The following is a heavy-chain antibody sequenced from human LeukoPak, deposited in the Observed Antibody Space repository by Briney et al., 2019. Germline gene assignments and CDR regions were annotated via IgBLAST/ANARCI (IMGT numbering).Heavy chain of an antibody. Sequence: PSETLSLTCTVSGGSISSYYWSWIRQPPGKGLEWIGYIYYSGSTNYNPFLKSRVTISVDTSKNQFSLKLSSVTAADTAVYYCARLGYYYDSSGYYPPYWFDPWGQGTLVTVSS. CDR3: ARLGYYYDSSGYYPPYWFDP. CDR2: IYYSGST. CDR1: GGSISSYY. D-gene: IGHD3-22*01. J-gene: IGHJ5*02. V-gene: IGHV4-59*01.